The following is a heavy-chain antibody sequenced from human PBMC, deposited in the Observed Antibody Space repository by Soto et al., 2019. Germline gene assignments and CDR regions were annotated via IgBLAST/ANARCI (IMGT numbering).Heavy chain of an antibody. J-gene: IGHJ4*02. CDR1: GGSISSGDYY. D-gene: IGHD3-22*01. V-gene: IGHV4-30-4*01. CDR3: ARERPGAQYXDSSGLIDY. CDR2: IYYSGST. Sequence: SETLSLTCTVSGGSISSGDYYWSWIRQPPGKGLEWIGYIYYSGSTYYNPSLKSRVTISVDTSKNQFSLKLSSVTAADTAVYYCARERPGAQYXDSSGLIDYWGQGTLVTVSS.